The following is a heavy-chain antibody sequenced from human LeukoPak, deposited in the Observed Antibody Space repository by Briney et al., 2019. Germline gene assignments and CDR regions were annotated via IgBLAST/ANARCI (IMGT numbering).Heavy chain of an antibody. CDR1: GFTFNNYG. CDR2: IWYDGSNK. D-gene: IGHD3-22*01. J-gene: IGHJ5*02. V-gene: IGHV3-33*01. CDR3: VRGGYYDSGGYFDWFDP. Sequence: PGGSLRLSCAASGFTFNNYGIHWVRQAPGKGLEWVAVIWYDGSNKYYADSLKGRFTISRDNSKNTLYLQMNSLRAEDTAVYYCVRGGYYDSGGYFDWFDPWGQGTLVTVSS.